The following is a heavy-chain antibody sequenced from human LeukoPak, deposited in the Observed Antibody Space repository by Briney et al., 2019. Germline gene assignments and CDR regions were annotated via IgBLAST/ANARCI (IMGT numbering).Heavy chain of an antibody. CDR1: GFTFSSYW. CDR3: ARVGNSGWKTDFDY. CDR2: IKQDGSEN. D-gene: IGHD6-19*01. V-gene: IGHV3-7*01. Sequence: PGGSLRLSCAASGFTFSSYWMSWVRQAPGKGLEWAANIKQDGSENYYVDSVKGRFTISRDDAKNSLYLQMNSLRAGDTAVYYCARVGNSGWKTDFDYWGQGTLVTVSS. J-gene: IGHJ4*02.